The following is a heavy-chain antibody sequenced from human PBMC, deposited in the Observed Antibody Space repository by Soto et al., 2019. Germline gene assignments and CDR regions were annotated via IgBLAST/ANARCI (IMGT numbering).Heavy chain of an antibody. V-gene: IGHV3-53*01. J-gene: IGHJ6*02. Sequence: EVQLVESGGGLIQPGGSLRLSCAASGFSVSSNYMSWVRQAPGKGLEWVSVIYSGGNTHYVDSVKGRFTISRDNSKNTLYLQMNSLRAEDTAVYYCARDSTWIPYYHYGMDVWGQGTTVTVSS. D-gene: IGHD5-18*01. CDR3: ARDSTWIPYYHYGMDV. CDR1: GFSVSSNY. CDR2: IYSGGNT.